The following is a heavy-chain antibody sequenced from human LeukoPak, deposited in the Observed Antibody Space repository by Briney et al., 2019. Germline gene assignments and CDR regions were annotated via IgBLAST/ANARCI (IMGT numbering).Heavy chain of an antibody. CDR1: GYTFTSYY. J-gene: IGHJ4*02. Sequence: ASVKVSCKASGYTFTSYYMHWVRQAPGQGLEWMGIISPSGGSTSYAQKFQGRVTMTRDTSTSTVYMELSSLRSEDTAVYYCARGGSLQWELLLRFDYWGQGTLVTVSS. CDR3: ARGGSLQWELLLRFDY. CDR2: ISPSGGST. V-gene: IGHV1-46*01. D-gene: IGHD1-26*01.